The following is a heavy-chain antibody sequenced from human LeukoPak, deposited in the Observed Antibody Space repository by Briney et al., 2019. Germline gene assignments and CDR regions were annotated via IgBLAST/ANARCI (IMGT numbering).Heavy chain of an antibody. CDR1: GFTFSSSW. D-gene: IGHD3-16*01. CDR2: ITRDGSST. CDR3: ARDPGYESWSPFWGGMDV. V-gene: IGHV3-74*01. J-gene: IGHJ6*04. Sequence: GGSLRLSCAASGFTFSSSWMHWVRQAPGKGLVWVSRITRDGSSTTYADSVKGRFTTSRDNAKNTLYLQMDSLRDDDTAVYYCARDPGYESWSPFWGGMDVWGNGTTVIVFS.